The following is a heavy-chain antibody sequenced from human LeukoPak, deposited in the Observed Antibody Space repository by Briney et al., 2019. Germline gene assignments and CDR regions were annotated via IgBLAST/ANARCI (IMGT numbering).Heavy chain of an antibody. CDR1: GGTFSSYA. Sequence: ASVKVSCKASGGTFSSYAISWVRQAPGQGLEWMGGIIPIFGTANYAQKFQGRVTITADESTSTAYMELSSLRAEDTAVYYCARGDYGDYYSPFDYWGQGTLVTVSS. CDR3: ARGDYGDYYSPFDY. CDR2: IIPIFGTA. J-gene: IGHJ4*02. D-gene: IGHD4-17*01. V-gene: IGHV1-69*01.